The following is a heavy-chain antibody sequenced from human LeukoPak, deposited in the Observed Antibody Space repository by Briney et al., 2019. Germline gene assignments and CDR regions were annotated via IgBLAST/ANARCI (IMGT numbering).Heavy chain of an antibody. CDR3: ASVDYYGSGNYYNDVDY. J-gene: IGHJ4*02. D-gene: IGHD3-10*01. CDR2: IRSCSSYI. Sequence: GGTLRLSCAASGFTFISHCINWVRQAPGKGLEWVSSIRSCSSYIYYAVSVKGRFPISRDNPNNSLYLQMNSLRAEDTALYYCASVDYYGSGNYYNDVDYWCQGTLVTV. CDR1: GFTFISHC. V-gene: IGHV3-21*01.